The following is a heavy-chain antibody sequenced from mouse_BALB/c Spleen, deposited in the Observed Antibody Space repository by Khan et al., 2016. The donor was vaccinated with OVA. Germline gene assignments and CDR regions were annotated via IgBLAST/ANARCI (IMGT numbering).Heavy chain of an antibody. CDR3: ARAYYGYFFAY. CDR2: INTETGEP. CDR1: DYTFTDYS. Sequence: QVQLQQSGPELKKPGETVKISCKASDYTFTDYSMHWVKQAPGKGLKWMGWINTETGEPTYADDFKGRFAFSLETSASTAYLQINNLKNEDTATYFCARAYYGYFFAYWGQGTLVTVSA. J-gene: IGHJ3*01. V-gene: IGHV9-2-1*01. D-gene: IGHD2-9*01.